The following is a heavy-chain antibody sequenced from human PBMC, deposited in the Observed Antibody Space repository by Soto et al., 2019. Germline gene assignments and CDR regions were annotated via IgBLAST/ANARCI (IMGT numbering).Heavy chain of an antibody. V-gene: IGHV1-69*04. CDR3: ARGSRSLDY. CDR1: GYTFTTYD. J-gene: IGHJ4*02. Sequence: ASVKVSCKASGYTFTTYDLSWVRQAPGQGLEWMGRIIPILGIANYAQKFQGRVTITADKSTSTAYMELSSLRSEDTAVYYCARGSRSLDYWGQGTLVTVSS. CDR2: IIPILGIA.